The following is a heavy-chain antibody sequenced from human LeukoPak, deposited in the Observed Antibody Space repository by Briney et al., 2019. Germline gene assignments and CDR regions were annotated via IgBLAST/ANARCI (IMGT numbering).Heavy chain of an antibody. V-gene: IGHV3-74*01. CDR1: GFTFSRYW. J-gene: IGHJ5*02. D-gene: IGHD6-13*01. Sequence: GGSLRLSCAASGFTFSRYWIHWVRQAPGKGLVWVSHISSDGSITNYADSVKGRFTISRDNAKNTLYLQMNSLRAEDTAVYYCARGGGGTAAALDPWGQGTLVTASS. CDR3: ARGGGGTAAALDP. CDR2: ISSDGSIT.